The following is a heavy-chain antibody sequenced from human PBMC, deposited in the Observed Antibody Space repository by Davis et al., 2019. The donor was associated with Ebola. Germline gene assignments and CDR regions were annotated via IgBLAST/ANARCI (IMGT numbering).Heavy chain of an antibody. Sequence: ASVKVSCKASGYTFTGYYMHWVRQAPGQGLEWMGWISAYNGNTNSAQKPQGRVTMTTDTSTSTAYMELWSLRSDDTAVYYCARSSGYDYIWGSYRYYYYGMDVWGQGTTVTVSS. CDR3: ARSSGYDYIWGSYRYYYYGMDV. J-gene: IGHJ6*02. D-gene: IGHD3-16*02. CDR2: ISAYNGNT. V-gene: IGHV1-18*04. CDR1: GYTFTGYY.